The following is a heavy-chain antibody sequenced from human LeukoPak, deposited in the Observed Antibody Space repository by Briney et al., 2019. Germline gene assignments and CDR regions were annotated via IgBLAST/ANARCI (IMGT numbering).Heavy chain of an antibody. CDR2: IYYSGST. Sequence: PSETLSLTCTVSGGSISSHYWSWIRQPPGKGLEWIGYIYYSGSTNYNPSLKSRVTISVDTSKNQFSLKLSSVTAADTAVYYCVRLGAAGKFFEGDYWGQGTLVTVSS. J-gene: IGHJ4*02. D-gene: IGHD6-13*01. CDR3: VRLGAAGKFFEGDY. CDR1: GGSISSHY. V-gene: IGHV4-59*11.